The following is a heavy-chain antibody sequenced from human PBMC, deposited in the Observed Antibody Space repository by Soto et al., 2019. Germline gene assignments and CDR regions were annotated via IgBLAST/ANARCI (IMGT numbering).Heavy chain of an antibody. CDR3: AKGYAEGEY. CDR1: GFTFRSYG. V-gene: IGHV3-30*18. Sequence: VQLVESGGGGVQTGRSLRLSCASSGFTFRSYGMHWVRQAPGKWLEWGAVTSYDGSNTYYTESVKGRFTISRDNSKNTLYLQMNSLRAAETAIYYCAKGYAEGEYWGQGTLVTVS. CDR2: TSYDGSNT. D-gene: IGHD3-16*01. J-gene: IGHJ4*02.